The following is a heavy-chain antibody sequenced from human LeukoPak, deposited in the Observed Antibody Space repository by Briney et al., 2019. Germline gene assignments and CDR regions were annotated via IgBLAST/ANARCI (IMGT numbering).Heavy chain of an antibody. J-gene: IGHJ4*02. Sequence: PSETLSLTCTVSGGSISSYYWSWIRQSPGKGLECIGYIHYTGSTNYNPSLKSRVTISVETSKNQFSLKLKSVTAADTAVYYCARANGYGLLDCWGQGTLVTVSS. CDR3: ARANGYGLLDC. V-gene: IGHV4-59*01. CDR2: IHYTGST. CDR1: GGSISSYY. D-gene: IGHD5-18*01.